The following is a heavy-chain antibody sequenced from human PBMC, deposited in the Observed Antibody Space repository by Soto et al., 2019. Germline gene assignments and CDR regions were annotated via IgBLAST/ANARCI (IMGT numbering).Heavy chain of an antibody. CDR2: IFSNDEK. D-gene: IGHD1-26*01. CDR3: ARLIVGATPPFDY. CDR1: GFSLSNARMG. Sequence: QVTLKESGPVLVKPTETLTLTCTVSGFSLSNARMGVSWIRQPPGKALEWLAHIFSNDEKSYSTSLKSSLPISKYTSKSQVVITMTNMDPVDTATYYCARLIVGATPPFDYWGQGTLVTVSS. V-gene: IGHV2-26*01. J-gene: IGHJ4*02.